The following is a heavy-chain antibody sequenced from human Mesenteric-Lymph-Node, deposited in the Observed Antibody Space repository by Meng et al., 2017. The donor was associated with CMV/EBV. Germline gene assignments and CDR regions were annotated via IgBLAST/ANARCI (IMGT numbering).Heavy chain of an antibody. CDR2: ISGSGGST. CDR1: GFSFSSYA. Sequence: CAAAGFSFSSYAMSWVRQAPGKGLEWVSAISGSGGSTYYADSVKGRFTISRDNSKNTLYLQMNSLRAEDTAVYYCAKDNSGYEYADYWGQGTLVTVSS. V-gene: IGHV3-23*01. D-gene: IGHD5-12*01. J-gene: IGHJ4*02. CDR3: AKDNSGYEYADY.